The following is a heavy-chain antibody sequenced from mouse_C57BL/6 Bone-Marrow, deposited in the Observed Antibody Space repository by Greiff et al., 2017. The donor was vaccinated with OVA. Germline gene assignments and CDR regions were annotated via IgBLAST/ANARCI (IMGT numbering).Heavy chain of an antibody. V-gene: IGHV1-19*01. D-gene: IGHD2-4*01. CDR1: GYTFTDYY. CDR2: LNPYNGGT. CDR3: ARDYDFSAWFAY. Sequence: EVQLQQSGPVLVKPGASVKMSCKASGYTFTDYYMNWVKQSHGKSLEWIGVLNPYNGGTSYNQKFKGTATLTVDKSSSPAYMELNSLTSEDSAVYYCARDYDFSAWFAYWGQGTLVTVSA. J-gene: IGHJ3*01.